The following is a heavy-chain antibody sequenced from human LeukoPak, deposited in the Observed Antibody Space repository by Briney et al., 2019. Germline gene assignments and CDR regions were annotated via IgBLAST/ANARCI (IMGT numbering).Heavy chain of an antibody. CDR3: ARDRSCSGGSCYSGWFDP. Sequence: ASVKVSCKASGYTFTGYYMHWVRQAPGQGLEWMGWMNPNSGNTGYAQKFQGRVTMTRNTSISTAYMELSSLRSEDTAVYYCARDRSCSGGSCYSGWFDPWGQGTLVTVSS. CDR1: GYTFTGYY. J-gene: IGHJ5*02. CDR2: MNPNSGNT. V-gene: IGHV1-8*02. D-gene: IGHD2-15*01.